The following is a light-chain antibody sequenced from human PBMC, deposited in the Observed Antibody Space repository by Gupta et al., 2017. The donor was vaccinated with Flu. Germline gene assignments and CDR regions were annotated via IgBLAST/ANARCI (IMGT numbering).Light chain of an antibody. CDR2: EVN. J-gene: IGLJ3*02. CDR3: SAFTSSNTWV. V-gene: IGLV2-18*02. Sequence: QSALTQPASVSGPPVPSITISCSGTSSDFGSYDRVSWYQHSPGTAPKLMISEVNKRPAGVPDRFSGSKSDNTASLTISGRQEEDEADYYCSAFTSSNTWVFGGGTKVTVL. CDR1: SSDFGSYDR.